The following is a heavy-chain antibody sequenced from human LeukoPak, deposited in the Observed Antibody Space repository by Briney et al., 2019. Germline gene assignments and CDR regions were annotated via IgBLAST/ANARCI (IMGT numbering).Heavy chain of an antibody. V-gene: IGHV3-33*08. CDR1: GFTFSSYG. Sequence: GRSLRLSCAASGFTFSSYGMHWVRQAPGKGLEGVAVIWYDGSNKYYADSVKGRFTISRDNSKNTLYLQMNSLRAEDTAVYYCARDAGYCSGGSCYPGQFDYWGQGTLVTVSS. D-gene: IGHD2-15*01. CDR2: IWYDGSNK. CDR3: ARDAGYCSGGSCYPGQFDY. J-gene: IGHJ4*02.